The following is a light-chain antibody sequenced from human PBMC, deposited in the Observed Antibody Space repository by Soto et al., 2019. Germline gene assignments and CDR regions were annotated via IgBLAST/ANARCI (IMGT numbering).Light chain of an antibody. Sequence: QSALTQPASVSGSPGQSITISCTGTSSDVGRFNFVSWYQQHPGKAPKLMVFEVSNRPSGVSDRFSGSKSGNTASLTISGLQAEDEGDYYCSSYTSSSTQVFGTGTKLTVL. CDR1: SSDVGRFNF. J-gene: IGLJ1*01. CDR2: EVS. V-gene: IGLV2-14*01. CDR3: SSYTSSSTQV.